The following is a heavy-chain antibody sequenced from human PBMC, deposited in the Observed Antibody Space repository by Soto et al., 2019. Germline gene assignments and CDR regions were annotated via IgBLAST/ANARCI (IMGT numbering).Heavy chain of an antibody. Sequence: QVQLVESGGGVVQPGRSLRLSCAASGFTFSSSAMHWVRQAPGKGLEWVAVISYDGSNKYYADSVKGRFTISRDNSKDTLYLQMNSLRAEDTAVYYCARVRYYYDSSGHSGYFDYWGQGTLVTVSS. CDR1: GFTFSSSA. CDR3: ARVRYYYDSSGHSGYFDY. D-gene: IGHD3-22*01. CDR2: ISYDGSNK. V-gene: IGHV3-30-3*01. J-gene: IGHJ4*02.